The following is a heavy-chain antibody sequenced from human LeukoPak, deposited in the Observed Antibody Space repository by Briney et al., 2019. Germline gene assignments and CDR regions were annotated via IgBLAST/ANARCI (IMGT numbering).Heavy chain of an antibody. CDR3: ARDLGSGWLFDY. V-gene: IGHV3-21*01. CDR1: GFTFSSYS. J-gene: IGHJ4*02. CDR2: ISSSSSYI. D-gene: IGHD6-19*01. Sequence: GGSLRLSCAASGFTFSSYSMNWVRQAPGKGLEWVSSISSSSSYIYYADSVRGRFTISRDNAKNSLYLQMNSLRAEDTAVYYCARDLGSGWLFDYWGQGTLVTVSS.